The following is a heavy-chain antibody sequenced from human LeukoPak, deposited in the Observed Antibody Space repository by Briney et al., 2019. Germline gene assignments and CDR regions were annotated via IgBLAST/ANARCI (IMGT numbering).Heavy chain of an antibody. V-gene: IGHV3-23*01. CDR2: ISPSGSTT. D-gene: IGHD3-22*01. J-gene: IGHJ4*02. CDR1: GFTFSSHA. CDR3: AKGIHYYDSSGYYY. Sequence: GGSLRLSCAASGFTFSSHAMSWVRQAPGKGLEWVSAISPSGSTTYYTDSVKGRFTISRDNSKNTLDLQMNSLRAEDTAVYYCAKGIHYYDSSGYYYWGQGTLVTVSS.